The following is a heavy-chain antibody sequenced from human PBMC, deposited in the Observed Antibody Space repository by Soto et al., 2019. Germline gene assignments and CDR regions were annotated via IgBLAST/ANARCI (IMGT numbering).Heavy chain of an antibody. Sequence: ASVKVSCKASGYTFTSYGISWVRQAPGQGLEWMGWISAYNGNTNYAQKLQGRVTMTTDTSTSTAYMELRSLRSDDTAVYYCASNIVVVVDATTYYYYGMEVWGQGTTVTVSS. J-gene: IGHJ6*02. CDR3: ASNIVVVVDATTYYYYGMEV. CDR2: ISAYNGNT. D-gene: IGHD2-15*01. V-gene: IGHV1-18*01. CDR1: GYTFTSYG.